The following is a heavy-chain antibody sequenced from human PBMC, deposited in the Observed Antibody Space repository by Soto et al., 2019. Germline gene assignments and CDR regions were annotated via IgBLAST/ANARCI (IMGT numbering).Heavy chain of an antibody. J-gene: IGHJ4*02. CDR2: ISYDGSNK. V-gene: IGHV3-30-3*01. CDR1: GFTFSSYA. Sequence: LRLSCAASGFTFSSYAMHWVRQAPGKGLEWVAVISYDGSNKYYADSVKGRFTISRDNSKNTLYLQMNSLRAEDTAVYYCARRGGSTSCYNCIDYWGQGTLVTVS. D-gene: IGHD2-2*02. CDR3: ARRGGSTSCYNCIDY.